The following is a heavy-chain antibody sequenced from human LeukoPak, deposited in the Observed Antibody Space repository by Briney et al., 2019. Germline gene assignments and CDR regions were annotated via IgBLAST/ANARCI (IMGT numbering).Heavy chain of an antibody. CDR2: IIPILGIA. J-gene: IGHJ6*02. D-gene: IGHD3-16*02. V-gene: IGHV1-69*04. CDR1: GGTFSSYA. CDR3: SIDPLYGMDV. Sequence: GASVKVSCKASGGTFSSYAISWVRQAPGQGLEWMGRIIPILGIANYAQKLQGRVTITADKSTSTAYMELSSLRSEDTAVYYCSIDPLYGMDVWGQGTTVTVSS.